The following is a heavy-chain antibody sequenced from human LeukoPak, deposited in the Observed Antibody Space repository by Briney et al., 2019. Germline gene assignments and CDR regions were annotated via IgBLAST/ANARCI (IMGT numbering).Heavy chain of an antibody. CDR1: GGSITSYY. CDR2: VYYTGST. D-gene: IGHD6-6*01. Sequence: SETLSLTCSVSGGSITSYYWSWIRQPPGKGLEWIGYVYYTGSTNYNPSLKSRVTMFEDKSKNQFSLRLYSVTVADTAVYYCARHFAYSSSSYFDYWGQGSLVTVSS. CDR3: ARHFAYSSSSYFDY. J-gene: IGHJ4*02. V-gene: IGHV4-59*08.